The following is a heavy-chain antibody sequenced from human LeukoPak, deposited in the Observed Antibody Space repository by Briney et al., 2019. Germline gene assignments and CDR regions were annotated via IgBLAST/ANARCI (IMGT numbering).Heavy chain of an antibody. CDR2: IYYSGST. D-gene: IGHD3-16*01. J-gene: IGHJ4*02. CDR1: GGSFSSHY. Sequence: SETLSLSCTVSGGSFSSHYRSWIRQPPGKGLEWIGYIYYSGSTNYNPTLKSRVTISVDTSKNQFSLKLSSVTAADSAVYYCARDLGGFDYWGQGTLVTVSS. CDR3: ARDLGGFDY. V-gene: IGHV4-59*11.